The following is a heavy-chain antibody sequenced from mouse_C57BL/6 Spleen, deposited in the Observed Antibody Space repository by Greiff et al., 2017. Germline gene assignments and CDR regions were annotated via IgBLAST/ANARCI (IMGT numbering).Heavy chain of an antibody. CDR3: ARRSSFDY. D-gene: IGHD1-3*01. Sequence: QVQLQQSGAELVRPGTSVKVSCKASGYAFTNYLIEWVKQRPGQGLEWIGVINPGSGGTNYNEKFKSKATLTVDTSSSTAYMQLSSLTSEDSAVYYCARRSSFDYWGQGTTLTVSS. J-gene: IGHJ2*01. CDR2: INPGSGGT. CDR1: GYAFTNYL. V-gene: IGHV1-54*01.